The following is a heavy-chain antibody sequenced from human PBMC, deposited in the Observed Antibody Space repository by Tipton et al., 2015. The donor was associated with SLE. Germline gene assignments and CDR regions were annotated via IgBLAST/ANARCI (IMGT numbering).Heavy chain of an antibody. CDR3: ARGIQAGVDY. J-gene: IGHJ4*02. CDR1: GYTFTSLD. Sequence: QSGAEVKEPGASVKVSCKTSGYTFTSLDINWVRQAPGQGLEWMGWMSPSSGGTGYAQKFQDRVTMTRDTSISTAYMELTSLTFEDTAMYFCARGIQAGVDYWGQGTLVTVAS. V-gene: IGHV1-8*01. CDR2: MSPSSGGT.